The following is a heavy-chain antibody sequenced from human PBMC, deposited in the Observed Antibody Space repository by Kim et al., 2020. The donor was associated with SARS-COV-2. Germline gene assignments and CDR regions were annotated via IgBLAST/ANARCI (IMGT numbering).Heavy chain of an antibody. CDR2: IGTAGDT. D-gene: IGHD5-18*01. Sequence: GGSLRLSCAASGFTFSSVDMHWVRQGTGKGLEWVSSIGTAGDTYYPGSVKGRFTISRDNAKNFLYLQMNSLRVGDTAVYYCARGGGYSYDSYFDLWGQGALVTVSS. CDR1: GFTFSSVD. J-gene: IGHJ5*01. V-gene: IGHV3-13*01. CDR3: ARGGGYSYDSYFDL.